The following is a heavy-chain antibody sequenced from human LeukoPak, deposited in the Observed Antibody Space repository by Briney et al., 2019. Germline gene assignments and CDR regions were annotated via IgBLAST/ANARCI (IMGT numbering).Heavy chain of an antibody. J-gene: IGHJ4*02. Sequence: SETLSVTCTVSGGSISSYYWSWIRQPPREGLGWIGYIYYSGSTTYNPSLKSRVTISVDTSKNQFSLKLNSVTAADTALYYFARHRIAARHSTLDYWGQGTLVTVSS. CDR3: ARHRIAARHSTLDY. D-gene: IGHD6-6*01. CDR2: IYYSGST. V-gene: IGHV4-59*08. CDR1: GGSISSYY.